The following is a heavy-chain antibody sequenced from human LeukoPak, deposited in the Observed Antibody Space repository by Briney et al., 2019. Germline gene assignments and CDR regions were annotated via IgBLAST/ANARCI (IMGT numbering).Heavy chain of an antibody. CDR2: IYYSGST. CDR1: GGSVSSGSYY. J-gene: IGHJ4*02. CDR3: ARWDGGNSGFDY. D-gene: IGHD4-23*01. V-gene: IGHV4-61*01. Sequence: SETLSLTCTVSGGSVSSGSYYWSWIRQPPGKGQEWIGYIYYSGSTNYNPSLKSRVTIPVDTSKNQFSLKLSSVTAADTAVYYCARWDGGNSGFDYWGQGTLVTVSS.